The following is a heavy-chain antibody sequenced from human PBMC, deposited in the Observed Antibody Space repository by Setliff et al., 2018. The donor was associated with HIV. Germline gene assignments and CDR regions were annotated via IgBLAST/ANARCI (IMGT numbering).Heavy chain of an antibody. CDR1: GYSISRGYY. D-gene: IGHD3-22*01. CDR2: IFHGGST. Sequence: KLSETLSLTCAVSGYSISRGYYWGWIRQPPGKGLEWIGSIFHGGSTYYNPSLKSRVTISVDTSKNQFSLKLSSVTAADSAVYYCARHYGIYDSSEGYFDNWGQGTLVTVSS. V-gene: IGHV4-38-2*01. CDR3: ARHYGIYDSSEGYFDN. J-gene: IGHJ4*02.